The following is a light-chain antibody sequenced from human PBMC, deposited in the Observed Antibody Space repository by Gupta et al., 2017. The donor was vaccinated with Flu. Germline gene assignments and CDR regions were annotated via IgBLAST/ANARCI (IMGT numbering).Light chain of an antibody. CDR1: QSVVYSSNNKSF. CDR3: QQYYDFPHT. V-gene: IGKV4-1*01. Sequence: NCKSSQSVVYSSNNKSFLAWYQHRPGQPPKLLIYWASSRELGVPDRFSGSGSGTDFTLTISRLQAEDVAVYFCQQYYDFPHTFGQGTKLEIK. J-gene: IGKJ2*01. CDR2: WAS.